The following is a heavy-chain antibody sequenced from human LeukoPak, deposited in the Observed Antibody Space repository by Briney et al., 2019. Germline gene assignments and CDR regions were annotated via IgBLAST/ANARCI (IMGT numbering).Heavy chain of an antibody. CDR3: AKEGRSLQTY. Sequence: GGYLRLSCAASGFMVSSNWISWVRLARGKGLEWVANIKEDGTETYYVDSVKGRFTISRDNAKNSLYLQMNSLRVEDTAVYYCAKEGRSLQTYWGQGTLVTVSS. CDR2: IKEDGTET. J-gene: IGHJ4*02. D-gene: IGHD5-24*01. CDR1: GFMVSSNW. V-gene: IGHV3-7*03.